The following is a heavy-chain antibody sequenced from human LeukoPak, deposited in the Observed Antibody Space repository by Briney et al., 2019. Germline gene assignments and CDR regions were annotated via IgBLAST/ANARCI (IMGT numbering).Heavy chain of an antibody. CDR2: IYYSGST. Sequence: SETLSLTCTVSGGSISSGGYYWNWIRQPPGKGLEWIGYIYYSGSTNYNPSLKSRVTISVDTSKNQFSLKLSSVTAADTAVYYCARQNYYDNSGYYTFDYWGQGTLVTVSS. D-gene: IGHD3-22*01. J-gene: IGHJ4*02. CDR1: GGSISSGGYY. CDR3: ARQNYYDNSGYYTFDY. V-gene: IGHV4-61*08.